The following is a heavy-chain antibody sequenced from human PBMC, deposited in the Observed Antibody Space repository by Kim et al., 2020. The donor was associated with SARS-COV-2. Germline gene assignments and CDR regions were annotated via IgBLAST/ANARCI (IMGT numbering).Heavy chain of an antibody. J-gene: IGHJ3*02. D-gene: IGHD5-12*01. CDR1: GFTFDDYA. CDR3: AKDIYIVATMGGAFDI. CDR2: ISWDGGST. V-gene: IGHV3-43D*03. Sequence: GGSLRLSCAASGFTFDDYAMHWVRQAPGKGLEWVSLISWDGGSTYYADSVKGRFTISRDNSKNSLYLQMNSLRAEDTALYYCAKDIYIVATMGGAFDIWGQGTMVTVSS.